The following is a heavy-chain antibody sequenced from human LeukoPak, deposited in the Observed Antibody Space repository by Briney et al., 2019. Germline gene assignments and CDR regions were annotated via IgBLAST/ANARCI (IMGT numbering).Heavy chain of an antibody. CDR3: ARSRFLTLRSCYACHDAFDI. J-gene: IGHJ3*02. CDR2: INPNSGGT. Sequence: ASVKVSCKASGYTFTGYYMHWVRQAPGQGLEWMGWINPNSGGTNYAQKFQGRVTMTRDTSISTAYMELSRRRSDDTAVYYCARSRFLTLRSCYACHDAFDIWGQGTMVTVSS. D-gene: IGHD2-2*01. V-gene: IGHV1-2*02. CDR1: GYTFTGYY.